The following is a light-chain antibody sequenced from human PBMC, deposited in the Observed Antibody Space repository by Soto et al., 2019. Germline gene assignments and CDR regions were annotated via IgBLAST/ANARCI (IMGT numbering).Light chain of an antibody. CDR2: GAS. CDR3: QQYDSSPFT. V-gene: IGKV3-20*01. J-gene: IGKJ4*01. Sequence: EIVLTQSPGTLSLSPGQRATLSCRASQSVSSNYLAWYQQKPGQAPRLLIYGASSRATGIPDRFSGSGSGTDFTLTITRLEPEDLAVYYCQQYDSSPFTFGGGTKVDIK. CDR1: QSVSSNY.